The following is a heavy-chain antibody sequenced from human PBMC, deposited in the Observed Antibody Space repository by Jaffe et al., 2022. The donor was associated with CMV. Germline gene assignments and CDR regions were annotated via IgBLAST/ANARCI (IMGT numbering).Heavy chain of an antibody. CDR1: GGSISTYY. CDR2: IYYTGTT. CDR3: ARVLSSDRSGWYYFDS. Sequence: QVHLQESGPGLVKPSETLSLTCTVSGGSISTYYWSWVRQTPGKGLEWLAYIYYTGTTNYNPSLKSRVTISLDTSKNQVSLKLTSVTAADTAVYYCARVLSSDRSGWYYFDSWGQGTLVTVSS. V-gene: IGHV4-59*01. D-gene: IGHD6-19*01. J-gene: IGHJ4*02.